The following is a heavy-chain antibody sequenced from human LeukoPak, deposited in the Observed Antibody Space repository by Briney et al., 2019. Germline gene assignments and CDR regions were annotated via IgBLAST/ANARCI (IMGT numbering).Heavy chain of an antibody. J-gene: IGHJ4*02. CDR1: GFTFSYYS. Sequence: GGSLRLSCAASGFTFSYYSMNWVRQAPGKGLEWVSYISSTSSTIYYTDSVEGRFTISRDNAKNSLYLQMNSLRDEDTAMYYCARVRPDFLYWARGPLVTVSP. V-gene: IGHV3-48*02. CDR3: ARVRPDFLY. CDR2: ISSTSSTI. D-gene: IGHD4-17*01.